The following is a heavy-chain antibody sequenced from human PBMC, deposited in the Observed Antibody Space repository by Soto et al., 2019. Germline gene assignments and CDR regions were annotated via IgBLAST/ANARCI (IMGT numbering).Heavy chain of an antibody. Sequence: QVQLQESGPGLVKPSQTLSLTCTVSGGSISSGGYYWSWIRPHPGKGLEWIGYIYYSGSTYYNPSLMRRVTIAVDTSKNQFSLKLSSGTAAATAVYYCARGVLHWGQGTLVTISS. D-gene: IGHD2-15*01. CDR2: IYYSGST. CDR1: GGSISSGGYY. J-gene: IGHJ4*02. CDR3: ARGVLH. V-gene: IGHV4-31*03.